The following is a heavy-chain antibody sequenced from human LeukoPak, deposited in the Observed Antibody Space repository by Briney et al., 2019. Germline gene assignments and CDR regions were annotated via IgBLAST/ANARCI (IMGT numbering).Heavy chain of an antibody. Sequence: GGSLRLSCAASGFTFSNAWMSWVRQAPGKGLEWVGRIKSKTVGGTTDYAAPVKGRFTISRDDSKNTLYLQMNSLKTEDTAVYYCTTSLWSPWYYYGMDVWGQGTTVTVSS. CDR2: IKSKTVGGTT. CDR3: TTSLWSPWYYYGMDV. CDR1: GFTFSNAW. J-gene: IGHJ6*02. V-gene: IGHV3-15*01. D-gene: IGHD3-10*01.